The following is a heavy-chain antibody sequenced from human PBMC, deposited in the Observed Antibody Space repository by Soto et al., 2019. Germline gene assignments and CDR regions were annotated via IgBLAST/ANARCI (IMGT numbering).Heavy chain of an antibody. J-gene: IGHJ6*02. D-gene: IGHD3-10*01. CDR1: SGPSSSYN. V-gene: IGHV4-59*08. CDR2: VYNTGGS. CDR3: VRQGIGSVHGLVDV. Sequence: HVQLQQSGPRLVKPSETLSLTCTVSSGPSSSYNWGWIRQSPGRRLEWIGYVYNTGGSGYNPSLESRVTISADTSTNIISLTLTSVTAADTAVYYCVRQGIGSVHGLVDVWGQGTTVTVSS.